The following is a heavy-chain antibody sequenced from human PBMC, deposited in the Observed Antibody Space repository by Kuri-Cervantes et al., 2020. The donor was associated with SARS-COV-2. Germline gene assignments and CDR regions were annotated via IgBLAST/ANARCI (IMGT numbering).Heavy chain of an antibody. CDR1: GFTFSSYA. CDR3: AREGAFDNYYYYYMDV. J-gene: IGHJ6*03. CDR2: ISYDGSNK. Sequence: GESLKISYAASGFTFSSYAMHWVRQAPGKGLEWVAVISYDGSNKYYADSVKGRFTISRDNSKNTLYLQMNSLRAEDTAVYYCAREGAFDNYYYYYMDVWGKGTTVTVSS. V-gene: IGHV3-30*04. D-gene: IGHD1-26*01.